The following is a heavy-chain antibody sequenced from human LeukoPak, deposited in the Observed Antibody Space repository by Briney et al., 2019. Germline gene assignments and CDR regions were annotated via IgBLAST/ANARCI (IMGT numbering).Heavy chain of an antibody. D-gene: IGHD3-22*01. V-gene: IGHV4-34*01. CDR3: ARGPTYYFDSSGYSFFFQH. CDR1: GVSLCGLY. J-gene: IGHJ1*01. Sequence: SETLSLTCAVYGVSLCGLYWGCIRQPPGQGGEWSGDINLSGSTNYNPSLRSRVTISVDTSKNQFSLKLSSVTAAHTAVYHCARGPTYYFDSSGYSFFFQHWGQGTLVTVSS. CDR2: INLSGST.